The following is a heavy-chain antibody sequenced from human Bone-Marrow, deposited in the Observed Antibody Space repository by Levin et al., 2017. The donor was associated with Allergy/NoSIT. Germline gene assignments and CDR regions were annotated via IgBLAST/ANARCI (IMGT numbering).Heavy chain of an antibody. Sequence: GESLKISCKASGYTFSSGGINWVRQAPGQGLEWMGWISVYNGDTDYPHNLQGRVAMTIDTSTSTAYMELRSLRSDDTAMYYCARDRHCSSGNCPNNWFDSWGQGTLVTVSS. J-gene: IGHJ5*01. CDR3: ARDRHCSSGNCPNNWFDS. V-gene: IGHV1-18*04. CDR2: ISVYNGDT. CDR1: GYTFSSGG. D-gene: IGHD2-2*01.